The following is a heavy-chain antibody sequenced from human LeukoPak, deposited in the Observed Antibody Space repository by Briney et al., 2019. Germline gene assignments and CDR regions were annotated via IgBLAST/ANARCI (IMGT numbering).Heavy chain of an antibody. D-gene: IGHD2-8*01. CDR3: ARNLMVYAMWSVWFDP. J-gene: IGHJ5*02. CDR1: GYTFTSYD. Sequence: GASVKVSCKASGYTFTSYDINWVRQATGQGLEWMGWMNPNSGNTGYAQKFQGRVTMTRNTSISTAYMELSSLRSEDTAVYYCARNLMVYAMWSVWFDPWGQGTLVTVSS. V-gene: IGHV1-8*01. CDR2: MNPNSGNT.